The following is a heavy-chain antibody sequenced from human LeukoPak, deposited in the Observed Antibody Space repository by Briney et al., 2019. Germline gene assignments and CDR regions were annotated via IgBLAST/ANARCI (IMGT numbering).Heavy chain of an antibody. CDR1: GFTVSSNH. V-gene: IGHV3-53*01. Sequence: GGSLRLSCAASGFTVSSNHMNWVRQAPGKGLEWVSVIYTDGSTYYADSVKGRFTISRDSSKNTLFLQMNSLRAEDTAVYYCARGGTDALTDRIRSDSWGQGTLVTVSS. CDR3: ARGGTDALTDRIRSDS. D-gene: IGHD5-24*01. J-gene: IGHJ4*02. CDR2: IYTDGST.